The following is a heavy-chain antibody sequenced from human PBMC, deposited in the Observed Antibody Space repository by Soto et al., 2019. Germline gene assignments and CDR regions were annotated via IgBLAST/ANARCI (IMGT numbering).Heavy chain of an antibody. CDR3: AADNVPQRSSSPHYYYYYGMDV. CDR1: GFTFTSSA. Sequence: GASVKVSCKASGFTFTSSAVQWVRQARGQRLEWKGWIVVGSGNTNYAQKFQKRVTITRDMSTSTAYMELSSLRSEDTAVYYCAADNVPQRSSSPHYYYYYGMDVWGQGTTVTVSS. CDR2: IVVGSGNT. D-gene: IGHD6-6*01. J-gene: IGHJ6*02. V-gene: IGHV1-58*01.